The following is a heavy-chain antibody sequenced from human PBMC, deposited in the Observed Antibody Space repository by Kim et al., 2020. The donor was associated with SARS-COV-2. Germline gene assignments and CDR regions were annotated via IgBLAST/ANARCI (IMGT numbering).Heavy chain of an antibody. CDR2: IIGSGTPI. D-gene: IGHD4-4*01. V-gene: IGHV3-48*03. CDR3: ARGPNYSPFDY. J-gene: IGHJ4*02. CDR1: GFTFSSYE. Sequence: GGSLRLSCTASGFTFSSYEMNWVRQAPGKGLEWVSYIIGSGTPIYYADSVRGRFTISRDNDKNSLFLQMNSLRAEDTAVYYCARGPNYSPFDYWGQGTLVTVSS.